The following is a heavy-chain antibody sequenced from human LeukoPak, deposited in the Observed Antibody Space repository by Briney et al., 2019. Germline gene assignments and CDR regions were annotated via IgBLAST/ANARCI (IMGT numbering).Heavy chain of an antibody. CDR3: ANCPGYSSGWFREDNFDY. D-gene: IGHD6-19*01. CDR2: ISGSGGST. V-gene: IGHV3-23*01. CDR1: GFTFSSYA. J-gene: IGHJ4*02. Sequence: GGSLRLSCAASGFTFSSYAMSWVRQAPGKGLEWVSAISGSGGSTYYADSVKGRFTISRDNSKNTLYLQMNSLSAEDTAVYYCANCPGYSSGWFREDNFDYWGQGTLVTVSS.